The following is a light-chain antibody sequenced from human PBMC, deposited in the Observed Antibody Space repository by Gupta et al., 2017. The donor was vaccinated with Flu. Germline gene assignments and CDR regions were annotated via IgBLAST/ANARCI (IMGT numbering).Light chain of an antibody. Sequence: QSVLTQPPSASGTPGQRVTIPCSGGSSNIGSNFVYWYQHLPGTAPKLLIYRSNERPSGVPDRFSGSKSDTSASLAISGLRAEDEADYYCAAWDDSVSGWMFGGGTKLTVL. V-gene: IGLV1-47*01. J-gene: IGLJ3*02. CDR2: RSN. CDR3: AAWDDSVSGWM. CDR1: SSNIGSNF.